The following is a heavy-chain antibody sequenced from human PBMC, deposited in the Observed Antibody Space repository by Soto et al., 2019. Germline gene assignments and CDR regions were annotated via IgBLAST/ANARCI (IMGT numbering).Heavy chain of an antibody. V-gene: IGHV3-23*01. CDR1: GFTFSNYA. J-gene: IGHJ4*02. Sequence: EVQLLESGGGLVQPGRSLRLSCAASGFTFSNYAMSWVRQAPGQGLDWVSAISGSGGTTYYADSMKGRFTISRDNSKNPLFLQMNSLRAEDAAVYYCAKFFVETGSNSGWPWSFHYWGQGTVVTVSS. D-gene: IGHD6-25*01. CDR2: ISGSGGTT. CDR3: AKFFVETGSNSGWPWSFHY.